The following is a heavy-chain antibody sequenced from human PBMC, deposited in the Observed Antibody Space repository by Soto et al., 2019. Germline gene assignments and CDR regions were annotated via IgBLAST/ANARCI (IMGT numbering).Heavy chain of an antibody. V-gene: IGHV1-69*13. D-gene: IGHD3-22*01. J-gene: IGHJ5*02. Sequence: ASVKVSCKASGGTFSSYAISWVRQAPGQGLEWMGGIIPIFGTANYAQKFQGRVTITADESTSTAYMELSSLRSEDTAVYYCARAGYYYDSSGENWFDPWGQGTLVTVSS. CDR3: ARAGYYYDSSGENWFDP. CDR1: GGTFSSYA. CDR2: IIPIFGTA.